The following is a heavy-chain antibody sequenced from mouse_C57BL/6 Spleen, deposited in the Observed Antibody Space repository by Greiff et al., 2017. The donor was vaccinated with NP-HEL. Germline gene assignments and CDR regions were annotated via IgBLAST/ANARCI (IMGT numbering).Heavy chain of an antibody. CDR2: IHPNSGST. J-gene: IGHJ4*01. CDR3: ASSGYIAMDY. CDR1: GYTFTSYW. D-gene: IGHD1-3*01. V-gene: IGHV1-64*01. Sequence: VQLQQPGAELVKPGASVKLSCKASGYTFTSYWMHWVKQRPGQGLEWIGMIHPNSGSTNYNEKFKSKATLTVDKSSSTAYMQLSSLKSEDSAVYYCASSGYIAMDYWGQGTSVTVSS.